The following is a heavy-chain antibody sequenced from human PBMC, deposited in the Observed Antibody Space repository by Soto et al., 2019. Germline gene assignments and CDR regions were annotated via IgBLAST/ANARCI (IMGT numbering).Heavy chain of an antibody. J-gene: IGHJ6*02. Sequence: GGSLRLSCAASGFTFSSYDIHWVRQPTEKGLEWVSAIGTAGDTYYPGSVKGRFTISRENAKNSLYLQMNSLRAEDMAVYYCAREGSRRGIVATIGRYYYGMDVWGQGTTVTVSS. CDR3: AREGSRRGIVATIGRYYYGMDV. D-gene: IGHD5-12*01. V-gene: IGHV3-13*04. CDR1: GFTFSSYD. CDR2: IGTAGDT.